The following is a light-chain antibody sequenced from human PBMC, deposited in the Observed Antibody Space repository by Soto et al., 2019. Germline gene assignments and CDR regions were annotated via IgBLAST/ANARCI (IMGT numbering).Light chain of an antibody. J-gene: IGLJ1*01. CDR2: EVS. V-gene: IGLV2-14*01. CDR1: SSDVGNYKY. Sequence: QSVLTQPASVSGSPGQSITISCTGTSSDVGNYKYVSWYQQHPGKAPKLMIYEVSNRPSGVSNRFSGSKSGNTASLTIPGLPAEDETDYYCFSYTSSGTYVFGTGTKVTAL. CDR3: FSYTSSGTYV.